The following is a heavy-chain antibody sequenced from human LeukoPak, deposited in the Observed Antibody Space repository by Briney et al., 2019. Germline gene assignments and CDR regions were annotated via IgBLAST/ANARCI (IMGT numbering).Heavy chain of an antibody. CDR3: ARDRYYDYVWGSYPPDY. D-gene: IGHD3-16*02. CDR2: ISSSSSYI. J-gene: IGHJ4*02. Sequence: PGGSLRLSCAASGFTFSSYSMNWVRQAPGKGLEWVSSISSSSSYIYYSESVKGRFTISRDNDKNSLYLQMSSLRAEDTAVYYCARDRYYDYVWGSYPPDYWGQGTLVTVSP. CDR1: GFTFSSYS. V-gene: IGHV3-21*01.